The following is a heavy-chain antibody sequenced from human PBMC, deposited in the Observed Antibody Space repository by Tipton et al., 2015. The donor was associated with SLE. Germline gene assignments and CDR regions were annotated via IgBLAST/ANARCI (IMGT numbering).Heavy chain of an antibody. CDR2: IDHSGSS. V-gene: IGHV4-34*01. J-gene: IGHJ3*02. CDR3: ARGPTPLDFAGYAYDI. CDR1: GGSMTSGSYY. D-gene: IGHD2-15*01. Sequence: TLSLTCTVSGGSMTSGSYYWTWIRQPPGKGLEWIGEIDHSGSSNYNPSLKSRVTISVDTSKNQFSLKLSSVTAADTAVYYCARGPTPLDFAGYAYDIWGQGTMVTVSS.